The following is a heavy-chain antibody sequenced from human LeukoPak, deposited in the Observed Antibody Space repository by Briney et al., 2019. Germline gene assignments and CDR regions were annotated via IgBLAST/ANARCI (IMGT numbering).Heavy chain of an antibody. CDR3: ARRITMVRGVTTDNRFDP. J-gene: IGHJ5*02. Sequence: ASVKVSCKASGGTFSSYAISWVRQAPGQGLEWMGGIIAIFGTANYAQKFQGRVTITADESTSTAYMELCSLRSEDTAVYYCARRITMVRGVTTDNRFDPWGQGTLVTVSP. V-gene: IGHV1-69*13. D-gene: IGHD3-10*01. CDR2: IIAIFGTA. CDR1: GGTFSSYA.